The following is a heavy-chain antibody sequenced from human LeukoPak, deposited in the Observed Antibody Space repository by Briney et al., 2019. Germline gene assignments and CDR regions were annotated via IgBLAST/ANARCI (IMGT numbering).Heavy chain of an antibody. Sequence: ASVKVSCKTFGYTFSSNYMQWVRQAPGQGLEWVGWINPNNGDTYYAEKFQGRVTMTRDTSAYTVYMELDRLRYDDTAVYFCARDLKDDGFGAEGSLDFWGQGTLVTVSS. D-gene: IGHD3-10*01. CDR1: GYTFSSNY. CDR3: ARDLKDDGFGAEGSLDF. J-gene: IGHJ4*02. V-gene: IGHV1-2*02. CDR2: INPNNGDT.